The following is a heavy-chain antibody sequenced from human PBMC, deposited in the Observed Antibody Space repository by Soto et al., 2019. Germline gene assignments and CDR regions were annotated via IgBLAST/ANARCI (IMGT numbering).Heavy chain of an antibody. CDR3: ARYDSGPFHY. Sequence: EVQLVETGGGLIQPGGSLRLSCAASGFTVSNSYMSWVRQTPGKGLEWVSIIYSGGSTYYADSVKGRFTISGDHPKNILYLQMNSLSAEDTAVYYCARYDSGPFHYWGQGTLVTVAS. J-gene: IGHJ4*02. D-gene: IGHD6-19*01. CDR2: IYSGGST. CDR1: GFTVSNSY. V-gene: IGHV3-53*02.